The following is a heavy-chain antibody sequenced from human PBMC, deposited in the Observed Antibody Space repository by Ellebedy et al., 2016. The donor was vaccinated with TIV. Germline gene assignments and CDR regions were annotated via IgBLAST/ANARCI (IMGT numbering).Heavy chain of an antibody. D-gene: IGHD4-11*01. V-gene: IGHV3-21*01. CDR1: GITFSIHS. Sequence: GESLKISCAASGITFSIHSMNWVRQAPGKGLEWVSTISSSGIYIYYADSVKGRFTISRDNAKNSLYLQMNSLRAEDTAVYYCARVHSNMYNRDVWGQGTTVTVSS. CDR3: ARVHSNMYNRDV. CDR2: ISSSGIYI. J-gene: IGHJ6*02.